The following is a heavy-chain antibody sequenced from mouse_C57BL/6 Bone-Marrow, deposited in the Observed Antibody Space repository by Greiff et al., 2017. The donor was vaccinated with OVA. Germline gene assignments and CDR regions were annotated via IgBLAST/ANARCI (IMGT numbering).Heavy chain of an antibody. V-gene: IGHV1-64*01. D-gene: IGHD2-3*01. CDR3: ARRDGYFDY. Sequence: QVQLQQPGAELVKPGASVKLSCKASGYTFTSYWMHWVKQRPGQGLEWIGMIHPNSGSTNDNEKFKSKATLTVDKSSSTAYMQLSSLTSEDSAVYYCARRDGYFDYWGQGTTLTVSS. CDR1: GYTFTSYW. CDR2: IHPNSGST. J-gene: IGHJ2*01.